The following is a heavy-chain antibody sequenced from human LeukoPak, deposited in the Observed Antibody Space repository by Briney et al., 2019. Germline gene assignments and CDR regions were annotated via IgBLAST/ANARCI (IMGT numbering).Heavy chain of an antibody. J-gene: IGHJ6*03. CDR3: TRDRFYYGSGSQYMDV. D-gene: IGHD3-10*01. Sequence: GGSLRLSCAASGFTFGDYAMSWVRQAPGKGLEWVGFIRSKAYGGTTEYAASVKGRFTISRDDSKSIAYLQMNSLKTEDTAVYYCTRDRFYYGSGSQYMDVWGKGTTVTVSS. CDR2: IRSKAYGGTT. V-gene: IGHV3-49*04. CDR1: GFTFGDYA.